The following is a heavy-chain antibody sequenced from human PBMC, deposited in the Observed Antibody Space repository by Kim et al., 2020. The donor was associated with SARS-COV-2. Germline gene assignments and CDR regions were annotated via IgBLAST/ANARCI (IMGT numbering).Heavy chain of an antibody. V-gene: IGHV3-7*01. Sequence: GGSLRLSCAASGFTFSSYWMSWVRQGTGKGLEWVATIQQHGSEIYYVDSVKGRFTISRDNAKNSLYLQMNSLRAEDTALYYCVRDKIVGATKFDYWGQGTLLTGSS. CDR1: GFTFSSYW. CDR2: IQQHGSEI. J-gene: IGHJ4*02. CDR3: VRDKIVGATKFDY. D-gene: IGHD1-26*01.